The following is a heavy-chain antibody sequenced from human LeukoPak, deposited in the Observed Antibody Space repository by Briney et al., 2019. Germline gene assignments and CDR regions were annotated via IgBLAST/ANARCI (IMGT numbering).Heavy chain of an antibody. V-gene: IGHV3-21*01. Sequence: PGGSLRLSCAASGFTISGYNMHWVRQAPGKGLEWVSSISGSSNFIYYTDSVKGRFTISRDNAKNSRYLQMNSLRADDTAVYYCARVGGELLPLDYWGQGTLVTVSS. J-gene: IGHJ4*02. CDR2: ISGSSNFI. D-gene: IGHD1-26*01. CDR1: GFTISGYN. CDR3: ARVGGELLPLDY.